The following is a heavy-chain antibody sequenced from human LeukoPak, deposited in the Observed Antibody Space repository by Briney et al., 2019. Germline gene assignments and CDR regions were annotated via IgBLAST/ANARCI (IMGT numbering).Heavy chain of an antibody. J-gene: IGHJ6*03. CDR2: INHSGRT. V-gene: IGHV4-34*01. CDR1: GGSLSGYY. CDR3: ARRVYYYDSSGYYGAYYYYYYMDV. D-gene: IGHD3-22*01. Sequence: SETLSLTCAVYGGSLSGYYWSWIRQPPEKGLEWIGEINHSGRTYYNPSLKSRVTISVDTSKNQFSLKLSSVTAADTAVYYCARRVYYYDSSGYYGAYYYYYYMDVWGKGTTVTISS.